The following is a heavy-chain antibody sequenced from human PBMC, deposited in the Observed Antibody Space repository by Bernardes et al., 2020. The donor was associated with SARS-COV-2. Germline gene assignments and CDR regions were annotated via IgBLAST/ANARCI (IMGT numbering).Heavy chain of an antibody. J-gene: IGHJ3*02. CDR1: GGSISSHY. CDR2: ISYSGIT. Sequence: PETLSPTCTVSGGSISSHYWSWFRQPPGKGLEWIGYISYSGITNYNPSLKSRVTISSDTSKNQFSLKLSSVTAADTAVYYCARLAFYDSSGYFVGAFDIWGQGTMVTVSS. CDR3: ARLAFYDSSGYFVGAFDI. V-gene: IGHV4-59*11. D-gene: IGHD3-22*01.